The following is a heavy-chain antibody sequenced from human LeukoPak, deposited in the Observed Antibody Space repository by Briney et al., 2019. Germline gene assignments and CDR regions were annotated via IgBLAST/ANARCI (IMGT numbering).Heavy chain of an antibody. CDR3: ARDTYCTGGRCYSRVGC. V-gene: IGHV7-4-1*02. CDR2: INTNTGNP. Sequence: GASVKVSCKASGYTFTNYPMNWVRQAPGQGLEWMGWINTNTGNPTYAQGFTERFVFSWDTSVTTAYLQINSLKPEDTAVYFCARDTYCTGGRCYSRVGCWGQGTLVTVSS. D-gene: IGHD2-15*01. CDR1: GYTFTNYP. J-gene: IGHJ4*02.